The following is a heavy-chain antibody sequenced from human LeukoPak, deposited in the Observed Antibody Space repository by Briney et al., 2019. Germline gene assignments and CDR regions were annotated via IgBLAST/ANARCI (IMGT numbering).Heavy chain of an antibody. CDR3: ARDRGSGSYCLGY. CDR2: IIPIFGTA. D-gene: IGHD3-10*01. CDR1: GGTFSSYA. Sequence: AASVKVSCKASGGTFSSYAISWVRQAPGQGLEWMGGIIPIFGTANYAQKFQGRVTITADGSTSTAYMELSSLRSEDTAVYYCARDRGSGSYCLGYWGQGTLVTVSS. J-gene: IGHJ4*02. V-gene: IGHV1-69*13.